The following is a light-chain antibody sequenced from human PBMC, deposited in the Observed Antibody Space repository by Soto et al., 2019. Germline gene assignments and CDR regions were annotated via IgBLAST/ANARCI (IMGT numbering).Light chain of an antibody. CDR1: QSVGASY. Sequence: EIVLTQSPGTLSLSPGERVTLSCRASQSVGASYLAWYQQKPGQAPRLLIYGASSRATGIPDRFGGSGSGTDFTLTISRLEPEDFAVYYCQQYGSSPYTFGQGTKLEIK. V-gene: IGKV3-20*01. CDR2: GAS. CDR3: QQYGSSPYT. J-gene: IGKJ2*01.